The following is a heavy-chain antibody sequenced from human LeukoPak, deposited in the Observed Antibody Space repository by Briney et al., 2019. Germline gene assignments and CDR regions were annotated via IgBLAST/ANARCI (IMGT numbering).Heavy chain of an antibody. CDR1: GGSINSYY. Sequence: SETLSLTCTVSGGSINSYYWSWIRQPPGKGLEWIGYIYYSGSTNYNPSLKSRVTISVDTSKNQFSLKLSSVTAADTAVYYCARDRRGNWNDETGFDYWGQGTLVTVSS. J-gene: IGHJ4*02. CDR2: IYYSGST. D-gene: IGHD1-20*01. CDR3: ARDRRGNWNDETGFDY. V-gene: IGHV4-59*01.